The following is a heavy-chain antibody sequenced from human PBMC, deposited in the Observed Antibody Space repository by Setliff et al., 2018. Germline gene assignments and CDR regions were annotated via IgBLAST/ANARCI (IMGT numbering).Heavy chain of an antibody. Sequence: GGSLRLSCAASGFTFSTYWMHWVRQVPGKGLVWVSRINSDGSSINYADSVKGRFTISRDNARNTLYLQMNSLRAEDTAVYYCAKDNGKGHLYLLEGYFDYWGQGALVTVSS. J-gene: IGHJ4*02. CDR1: GFTFSTYW. CDR3: AKDNGKGHLYLLEGYFDY. D-gene: IGHD2-15*01. V-gene: IGHV3-74*01. CDR2: INSDGSSI.